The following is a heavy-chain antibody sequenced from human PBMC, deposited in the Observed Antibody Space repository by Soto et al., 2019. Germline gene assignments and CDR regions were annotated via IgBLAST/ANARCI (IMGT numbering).Heavy chain of an antibody. CDR1: GGSISSYY. D-gene: IGHD3-10*01. J-gene: IGHJ4*02. V-gene: IGHV4-59*01. CDR2: ISYSGST. Sequence: SETLSLTCTVSGGSISSYYWTWIRQPPGKGLEWIGYISYSGSTNYNPSLKSRVTISVDTSKNQFSLNLNSVTAADTAVYYCARGLGERKKSFEYWGPGTLVTVSS. CDR3: ARGLGERKKSFEY.